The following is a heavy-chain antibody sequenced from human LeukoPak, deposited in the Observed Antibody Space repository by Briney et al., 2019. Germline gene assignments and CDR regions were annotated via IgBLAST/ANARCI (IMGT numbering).Heavy chain of an antibody. Sequence: PSETLSLTCAVSGGSISSSNWWSWVRQPPGKGLEWIGEIYHSGSTNYNPSLKSRVTISVDKSRNQFSLKLSSVTAADTAVYYCFTYGGNSGTSSSYYYYYMDVWGKGTTVTVSS. V-gene: IGHV4-4*02. CDR1: GGSISSSNW. D-gene: IGHD4-23*01. J-gene: IGHJ6*03. CDR2: IYHSGST. CDR3: FTYGGNSGTSSSYYYYYMDV.